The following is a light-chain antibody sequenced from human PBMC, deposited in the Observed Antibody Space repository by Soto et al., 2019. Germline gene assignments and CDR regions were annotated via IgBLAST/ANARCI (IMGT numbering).Light chain of an antibody. V-gene: IGLV1-51*01. CDR2: DNN. CDR1: SSNIGNNY. CDR3: GTWDSSLGSYV. J-gene: IGLJ1*01. Sequence: QSVLTQPPSVSAAPGQKVTISCSGSSSNIGNNYVSWYQQLPGTAPKLLIYDNNKRPSGIPDRFSGSKSGTSATLGITGLQTGDEADYYCGTWDSSLGSYVFGTGTKDTVL.